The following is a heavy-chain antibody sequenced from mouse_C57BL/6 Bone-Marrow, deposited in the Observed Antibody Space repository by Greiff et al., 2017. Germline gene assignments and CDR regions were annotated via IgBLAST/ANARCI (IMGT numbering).Heavy chain of an antibody. J-gene: IGHJ4*01. D-gene: IGHD1-1*01. V-gene: IGHV1-53*01. CDR2: SNPSNGGT. Sequence: QVQLQQPGTELVKPGASVKLSCKASGYTFTSYWMHWVKQRPGQGLEWIGNSNPSNGGTNYNKKFKSKATLTVDKSYSTAYMQLSSLKSEDSAVYYFASPIYYYGSSRYYYAMDYWGQGTSVTVSS. CDR3: ASPIYYYGSSRYYYAMDY. CDR1: GYTFTSYW.